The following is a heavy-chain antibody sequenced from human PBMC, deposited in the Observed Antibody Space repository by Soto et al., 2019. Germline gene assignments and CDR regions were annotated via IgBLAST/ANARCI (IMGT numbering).Heavy chain of an antibody. Sequence: SETLSLTCTVSGGSISSGGYYWSWIRQHPGKGLEWIGYIYYSGSTYYNPSLKSRVTISVDTSKNQFSLKLSSVTAADTAVYYCATMGTPATGLYFFDYWGQGSLVTV. CDR2: IYYSGST. V-gene: IGHV4-31*03. J-gene: IGHJ4*02. CDR1: GGSISSGGYY. D-gene: IGHD2-15*01. CDR3: ATMGTPATGLYFFDY.